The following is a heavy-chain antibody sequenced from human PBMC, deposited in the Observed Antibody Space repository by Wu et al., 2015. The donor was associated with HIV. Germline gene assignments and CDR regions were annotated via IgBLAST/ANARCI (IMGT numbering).Heavy chain of an antibody. CDR3: ARAKTNYYDSSGSDAFDI. J-gene: IGHJ3*02. CDR1: GGTFNSYA. CDR2: IIPIFGTA. D-gene: IGHD3-22*01. Sequence: QVQLVQSGAEVKKPGSSVKVSCKASGGTFNSYAISWVRQAPGQGLEWMGRIIPIFGTANYAQNFQGRVTITADESTSTAYMELSSLRSEDTAVYYCARAKTNYYDSSGSDAFDIWGQGTMVTVSS. V-gene: IGHV1-69*13.